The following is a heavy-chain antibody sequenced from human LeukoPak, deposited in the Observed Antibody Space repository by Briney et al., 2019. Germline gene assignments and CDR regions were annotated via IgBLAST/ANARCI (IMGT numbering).Heavy chain of an antibody. CDR1: GGSFSGYY. CDR3: ATRYGGNVDY. V-gene: IGHV4-34*01. D-gene: IGHD4-23*01. J-gene: IGHJ4*02. Sequence: SETLSLTCAVYGGSFSGYYWSWIRQPPGKGLEWIGEINHSGSTNYNPSLKSRVTISVDTSKNQFSLRLSSVTAADTAVYYCATRYGGNVDYWGQGTLVTVSS. CDR2: INHSGST.